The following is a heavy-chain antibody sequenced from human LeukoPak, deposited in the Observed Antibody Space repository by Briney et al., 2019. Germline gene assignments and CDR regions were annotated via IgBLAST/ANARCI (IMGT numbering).Heavy chain of an antibody. CDR3: ASDYYGSGY. CDR1: GDSISSSSYY. J-gene: IGHJ4*02. D-gene: IGHD3-10*01. CDR2: IYYSGST. V-gene: IGHV4-39*07. Sequence: SETLSLTRTVSGDSISSSSYYWGWIRQPPGKGLEWIGSIYYSGSTNYNPSLKSRVTISVDTSKNQFSLKLSSVTAADTAVYHCASDYYGSGYWGQGTLVTVSS.